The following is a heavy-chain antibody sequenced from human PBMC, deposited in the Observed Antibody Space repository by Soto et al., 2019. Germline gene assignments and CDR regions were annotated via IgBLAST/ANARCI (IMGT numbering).Heavy chain of an antibody. V-gene: IGHV1-18*01. CDR3: ARRLYGDYDY. J-gene: IGHJ4*02. CDR2: ISTYNGNT. CDR1: GYSFTTSG. Sequence: QAQLVQSGAEVKEPGASVKVSCKASGYSFTTSGITWVRQAPGQGLEWMGWISTYNGNTNYAQKLQDRVTLTTDTSTSTAYMELRSLRSDDTAIYYCARRLYGDYDYWGQGTLVTVSS. D-gene: IGHD4-17*01.